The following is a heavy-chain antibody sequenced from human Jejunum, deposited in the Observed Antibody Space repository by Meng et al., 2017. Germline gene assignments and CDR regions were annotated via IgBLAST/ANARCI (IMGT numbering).Heavy chain of an antibody. CDR2: IHYIGSA. D-gene: IGHD3-22*01. Sequence: QVQLQESGPGLVKPSQTLSLTCTVSGGSISGGDYYWSWIRQPPGKGLEWIGYIHYIGSAFFHPSFKSRAAISADTSNNQFSLKLNSVTAGDTAVYYCARERWEYYESSGFDSWGQGTLVTVSS. CDR1: GGSISGGDYY. CDR3: ARERWEYYESSGFDS. V-gene: IGHV4-30-4*01. J-gene: IGHJ4*02.